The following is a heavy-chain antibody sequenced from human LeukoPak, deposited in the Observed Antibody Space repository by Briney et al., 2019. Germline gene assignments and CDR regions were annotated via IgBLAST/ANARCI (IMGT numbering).Heavy chain of an antibody. CDR2: TSSTSIYI. CDR1: GFTFNTYS. J-gene: IGHJ1*01. CDR3: ARDHFSPYYYGSGSYEH. D-gene: IGHD3-10*01. Sequence: GGSLRLSCAASGFTFNTYSMNWVRQAPGKGLEWVSSTSSTSIYIYYADSVKGRFTISRDNSRNTLYLQMNSLRAEDTALYYCARDHFSPYYYGSGSYEHWGQGTLVTVSS. V-gene: IGHV3-21*01.